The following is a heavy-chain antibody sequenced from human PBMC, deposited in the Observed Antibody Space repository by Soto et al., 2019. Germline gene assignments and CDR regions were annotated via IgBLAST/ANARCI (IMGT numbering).Heavy chain of an antibody. CDR1: GGSISSGDYY. D-gene: IGHD3-3*01. J-gene: IGHJ5*02. V-gene: IGHV4-30-4*01. CDR3: ARAATYYDFWSGYSPSNWFDP. Sequence: SETLSLTCTVSGGSISSGDYYWSLIRQPPGKGLEWIGYIYYSGSTYYNPSLKSRVTISVDTSKNQFSLKLSSVTAADTAVYYCARAATYYDFWSGYSPSNWFDPWGQGTLVTVSS. CDR2: IYYSGST.